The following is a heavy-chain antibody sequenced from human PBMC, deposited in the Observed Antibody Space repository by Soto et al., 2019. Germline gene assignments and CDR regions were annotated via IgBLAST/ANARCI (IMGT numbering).Heavy chain of an antibody. CDR3: ARGPRADKIDF. Sequence: QVQLQESGPGLVEPSQTLSLTCTVSGGSVSSGGYFWSWIRQPPGEGLEWIGHIYNSGSTYSNPSRWGRVIIAVDTSKSQFSLQLSSVTAAGTAVYYCARGPRADKIDFWGQGTLVTVSS. V-gene: IGHV4-30-4*01. CDR2: IYNSGST. J-gene: IGHJ4*02. CDR1: GGSVSSGGYF.